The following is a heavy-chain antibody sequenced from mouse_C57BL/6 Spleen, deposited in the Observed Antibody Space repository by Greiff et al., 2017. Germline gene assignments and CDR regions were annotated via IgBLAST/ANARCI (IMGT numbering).Heavy chain of an antibody. J-gene: IGHJ1*03. V-gene: IGHV1-74*01. CDR2: IHPSDSDT. D-gene: IGHD2-4*01. Sequence: VQLQQPGAELVKPGASVKVSCKASGYTFTSYWMHWVKQRPGQGLEWIGRIHPSDSDTNYNQKFKGKATLTVDKSSSTAYMQLSSLTSVDSAVYYCAMTDYGWYFDVWGTGTTVTVSS. CDR3: AMTDYGWYFDV. CDR1: GYTFTSYW.